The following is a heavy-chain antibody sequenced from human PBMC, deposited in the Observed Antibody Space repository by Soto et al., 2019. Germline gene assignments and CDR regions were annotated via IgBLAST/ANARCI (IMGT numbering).Heavy chain of an antibody. CDR1: GGTFSSYT. Sequence: ASVKVSCKASGGTFSSYTISWVRQAPGQGLEWMGRIIPILGIANYAQKFQGRVTITADKSTSTAYMELSSLRSEDTALYYGARGTRDGYNYFDYWGQGTLVTVSS. J-gene: IGHJ4*02. CDR3: ARGTRDGYNYFDY. D-gene: IGHD5-12*01. CDR2: IIPILGIA. V-gene: IGHV1-69*02.